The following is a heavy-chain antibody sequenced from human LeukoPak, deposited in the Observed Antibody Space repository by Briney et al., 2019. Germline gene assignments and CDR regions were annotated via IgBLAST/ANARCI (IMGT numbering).Heavy chain of an antibody. J-gene: IGHJ5*02. CDR3: VSNGSSSHWFDP. V-gene: IGHV4-39*02. D-gene: IGHD6-6*01. CDR2: VYYTGAT. CDR1: GTSITSYTPY. Sequence: SEPLSLTCTVSGTSITSYTPYWGWIRPPPGKGLEWIATVYYTGATYYHPSLKSRVTIDIDTSRNHLSLKLPSVIAADTSMCYCVSNGSSSHWFDPWGQGTLVTVSS.